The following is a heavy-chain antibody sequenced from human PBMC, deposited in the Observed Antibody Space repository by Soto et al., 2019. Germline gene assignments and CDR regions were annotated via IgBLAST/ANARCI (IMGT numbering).Heavy chain of an antibody. V-gene: IGHV3-23*01. J-gene: IGHJ6*02. Sequence: EVQLLESGGGLVQPGGSLRLSCAASGFTFTSYAMSWVRQAPGKGLEWVSAISGSGGSTYYADSVKGRFTISRDNSKNTLYLQMSSLRAEDTAVYYCAKGRMGYSYGMDVWGQGTTVTVSS. CDR3: AKGRMGYSYGMDV. CDR1: GFTFTSYA. CDR2: ISGSGGST. D-gene: IGHD2-8*01.